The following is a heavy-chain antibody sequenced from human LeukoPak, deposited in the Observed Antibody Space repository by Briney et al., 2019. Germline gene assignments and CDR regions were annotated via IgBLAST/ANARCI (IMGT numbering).Heavy chain of an antibody. CDR2: ISSSSSYI. Sequence: GGSLRLSCAASGFTFSSYAMTWVRQAPGKGLEWVSSISSSSSYIYYADSVKGRFTISRDNAKNSLYLQMNSLRAEDTAVYYCAAMDYFDYWGQGTLVTISS. CDR1: GFTFSSYA. J-gene: IGHJ4*02. V-gene: IGHV3-21*01. D-gene: IGHD5-24*01. CDR3: AAMDYFDY.